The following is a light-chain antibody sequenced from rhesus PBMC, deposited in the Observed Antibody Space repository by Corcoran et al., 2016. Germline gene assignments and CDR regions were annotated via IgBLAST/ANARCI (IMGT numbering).Light chain of an antibody. CDR2: KAS. CDR3: QQYSSSPLT. CDR1: QSISSW. V-gene: IGKV1-22*01. Sequence: DIQMTQSPSSQSASVGDTVTITCRASQSISSWLAWYQQKPGKAPKLLIYKASPLQSGVPSRFSGSGSGTDCTLPISSLQSEDFATYSCQQYSSSPLTFGGGAKVEIK. J-gene: IGKJ4*01.